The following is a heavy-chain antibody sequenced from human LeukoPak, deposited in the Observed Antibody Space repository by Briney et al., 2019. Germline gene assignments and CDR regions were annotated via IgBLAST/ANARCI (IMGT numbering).Heavy chain of an antibody. D-gene: IGHD2-15*01. CDR3: ARHNWGYCSGGSCLTYYFDY. CDR1: GYSFTSYW. J-gene: IGHJ4*02. V-gene: IGHV5-51*01. Sequence: GESLKISCKGSGYSFTSYWIGWVRQMPGKGLKWMGIIYPGDSDTRYSPSFQGQVTISADKSISTAYLQWSSLKASDTAMYYCARHNWGYCSGGSCLTYYFDYWGQGTLVTISS. CDR2: IYPGDSDT.